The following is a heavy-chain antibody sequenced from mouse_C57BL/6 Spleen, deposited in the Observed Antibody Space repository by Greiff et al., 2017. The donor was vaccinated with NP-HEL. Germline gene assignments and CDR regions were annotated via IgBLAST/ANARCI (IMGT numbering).Heavy chain of an antibody. CDR1: GFSFNTYA. Sequence: EVHLVESGGGLVQPKGSLKLSCAASGFSFNTYAMNWVRQAPGQGLEWVARIRSKSNNYATYYADSVKDRFTISRDDSESMLYLQMNNLETEDTAMYYCVRQSGYFDVWGTGTTVTVSS. V-gene: IGHV10-1*01. CDR2: IRSKSNNYAT. CDR3: VRQSGYFDV. J-gene: IGHJ1*03.